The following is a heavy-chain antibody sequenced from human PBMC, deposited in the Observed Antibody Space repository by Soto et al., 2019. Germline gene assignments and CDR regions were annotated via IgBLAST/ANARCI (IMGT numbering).Heavy chain of an antibody. J-gene: IGHJ6*03. V-gene: IGHV1-69*02. CDR2: IIPILGIA. CDR3: AAPLAAAISYYYMDV. CDR1: GGTFSSYT. Sequence: QVQLVQSGAEVKKPGSSVKVSCKASGGTFSSYTISWVRQAPGQGLEWMGRIIPILGIANYAQKFQGRVTITADKSTSTAYMELSSLRSEDTAVYYCAAPLAAAISYYYMDVWGKGTTVTVSS. D-gene: IGHD6-13*01.